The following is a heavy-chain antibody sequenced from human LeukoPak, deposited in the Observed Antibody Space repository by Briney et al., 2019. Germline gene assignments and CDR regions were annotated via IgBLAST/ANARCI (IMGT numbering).Heavy chain of an antibody. J-gene: IGHJ4*01. D-gene: IGHD6-13*01. Sequence: GGSLRLSCAASGFTFSSYWMSWVRQAPGKGLEWVANIKQDGSEKYYVDSVKGRFTISRDNAKNSLYLQMNSLRAEDTAVYYCARDNLNSWYDDFDYWGQGTLVTVSS. CDR2: IKQDGSEK. CDR1: GFTFSSYW. CDR3: ARDNLNSWYDDFDY. V-gene: IGHV3-7*01.